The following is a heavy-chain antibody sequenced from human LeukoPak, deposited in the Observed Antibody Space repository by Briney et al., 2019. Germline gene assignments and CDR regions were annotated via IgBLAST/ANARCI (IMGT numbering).Heavy chain of an antibody. D-gene: IGHD6-13*01. CDR3: ARISYSSSSTTLDY. CDR2: IYHSGST. CDR1: GGSISSSNW. J-gene: IGHJ4*02. Sequence: SETLSLTCAVSGGSISSSNWWSWVRQPPGKGLEWIGEIYHSGSTNYNPSLKSRVTISVDKSKNQFSLKLSSVTAADTAVYYCARISYSSSSTTLDYWGQGTLVTVSS. V-gene: IGHV4-4*02.